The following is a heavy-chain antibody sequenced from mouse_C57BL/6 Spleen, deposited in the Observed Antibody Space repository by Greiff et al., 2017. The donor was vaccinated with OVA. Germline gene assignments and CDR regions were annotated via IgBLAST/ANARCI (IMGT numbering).Heavy chain of an antibody. V-gene: IGHV5-4*01. Sequence: EVQRVESGGGLVKPGGSLKLSCAASGFTFSSYAMSWVRQTPEKRLEWVATISDGGSYTYYPDNVKGRFTISRDNAKNNLYLQMSHLKSEDTAMYYCAREGTVVAPFAYWGQGTLVTVSA. CDR2: ISDGGSYT. J-gene: IGHJ3*01. D-gene: IGHD1-1*01. CDR1: GFTFSSYA. CDR3: AREGTVVAPFAY.